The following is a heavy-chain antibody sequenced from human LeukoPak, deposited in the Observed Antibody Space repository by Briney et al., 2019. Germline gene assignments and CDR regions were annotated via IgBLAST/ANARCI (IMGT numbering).Heavy chain of an antibody. CDR1: GFTFSSYA. V-gene: IGHV3-23*01. J-gene: IGHJ6*03. Sequence: GGSLRLSCAASGFTFSSYAMSWVRQAPGKGLEWVSAISGSGGSTYYADSVKGRFTISRDNSKNTLYLQMNSLRAEDTAVYYCAKGVYYDSSGYKYYYYYMDVWGKETTVTVSS. CDR2: ISGSGGST. CDR3: AKGVYYDSSGYKYYYYYMDV. D-gene: IGHD3-22*01.